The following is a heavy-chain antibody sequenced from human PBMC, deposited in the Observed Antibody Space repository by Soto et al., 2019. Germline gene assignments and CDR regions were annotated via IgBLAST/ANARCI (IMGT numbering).Heavy chain of an antibody. V-gene: IGHV5-51*01. CDR3: ARSLSGPKDAYNAYYFYGLDV. J-gene: IGHJ6*02. D-gene: IGHD1-1*01. Sequence: GESLKISCKGSGYSFAGYWIGWVRQMPGKGLDWMGVIYPGDSDTRYSPSFHGQVTISADKSISTAYLQWSSLKASDNAIYYCARSLSGPKDAYNAYYFYGLDVWGQG. CDR2: IYPGDSDT. CDR1: GYSFAGYW.